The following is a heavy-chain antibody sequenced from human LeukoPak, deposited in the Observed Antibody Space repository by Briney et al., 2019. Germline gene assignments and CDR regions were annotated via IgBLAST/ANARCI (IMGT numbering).Heavy chain of an antibody. J-gene: IGHJ4*02. D-gene: IGHD4-11*01. CDR2: IYYSGRT. CDR3: ATQGNYFRISDY. Sequence: SETLSLTCTVSGGSISSSSYYWGWIRQPPGKGLEWIGVIYYSGRTYYNPSLKSRVTISVDTSNNHFSLKLTSVTAADTAVYYCATQGNYFRISDYWGQGTLVTVSS. V-gene: IGHV4-39*01. CDR1: GGSISSSSYY.